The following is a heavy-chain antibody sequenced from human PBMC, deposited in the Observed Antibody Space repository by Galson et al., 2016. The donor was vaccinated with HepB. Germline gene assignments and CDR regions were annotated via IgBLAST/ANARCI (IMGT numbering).Heavy chain of an antibody. D-gene: IGHD3-10*01. Sequence: PALVKPTQTLTLTCTFSGFSLSTGGVGVGWIRQPPGKALEWLALIYWSDDKRYSPSLKHRLTITKDTSKNQVVLTMTNMDPVDTATYHCAHRRVYYYNSGSYLGGFDPWGQGTLVTVSS. V-gene: IGHV2-5*01. J-gene: IGHJ5*02. CDR1: GFSLSTGGVG. CDR3: AHRRVYYYNSGSYLGGFDP. CDR2: IYWSDDK.